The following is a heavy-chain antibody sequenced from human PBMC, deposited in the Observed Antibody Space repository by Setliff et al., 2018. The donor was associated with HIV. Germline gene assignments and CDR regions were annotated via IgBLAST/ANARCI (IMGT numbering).Heavy chain of an antibody. CDR1: GGSIISSSYY. D-gene: IGHD3-10*01. Sequence: SETLSLTCTVSGGSIISSSYYWGWIRQPPGKGLEWIGTMYYRGTTYNNPSLKSRVTFSAETSKNQFSLNLNSVTATDTAVYYCVRQGLTMNRGVPAPILYYFDYWGQGILVTVSS. CDR2: MYYRGTT. V-gene: IGHV4-39*01. J-gene: IGHJ4*02. CDR3: VRQGLTMNRGVPAPILYYFDY.